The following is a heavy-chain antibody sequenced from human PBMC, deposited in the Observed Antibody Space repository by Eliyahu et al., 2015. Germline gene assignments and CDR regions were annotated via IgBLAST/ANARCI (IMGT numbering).Heavy chain of an antibody. D-gene: IGHD2-15*01. CDR1: GGTFSRSS. CDR2: IIPMFATG. CDR3: AREGGDYCSGGNCFLLY. V-gene: IGHV1-69*01. J-gene: IGHJ4*02. Sequence: EVKKPGSSVKVSCKASGGTFSRSSISWVRQAPGQGLEWMGGIIPMFATGNYAQKFQGRVTITADESTNTAYMELSSLRSDDTAVYYCAREGGDYCSGGNCFLLYWGQGTLVIVSS.